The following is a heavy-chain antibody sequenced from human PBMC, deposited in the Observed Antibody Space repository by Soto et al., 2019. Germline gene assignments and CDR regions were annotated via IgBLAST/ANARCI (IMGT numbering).Heavy chain of an antibody. V-gene: IGHV3-30*18. CDR2: ISYDGSNK. CDR3: AKDDSSGYYPGWFDP. CDR1: GFTFSSYG. J-gene: IGHJ5*02. D-gene: IGHD3-22*01. Sequence: AGGSLRLSCAASGFTFSSYGMHWVRQAPGKGLEWVAVISYDGSNKYYADSVKGRFTISRDNSKNTLYLQMNSLRAGDTAVYYCAKDDSSGYYPGWFDPWGQGTLVTVSS.